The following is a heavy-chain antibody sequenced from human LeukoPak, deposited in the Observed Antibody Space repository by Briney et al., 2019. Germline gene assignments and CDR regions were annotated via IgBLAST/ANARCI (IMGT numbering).Heavy chain of an antibody. V-gene: IGHV3-33*01. Sequence: GRSLRLSCAASGFTFSSHGMHWVRQAPGKGLEWVAVIWYDGSNKYYADSVKGRFTISRDNSKNTLYLQMNSLRAEDTAVYFCARGYGLRSPLYYYYGMDVWGKGTTVTVSS. CDR3: ARGYGLRSPLYYYYGMDV. CDR1: GFTFSSHG. D-gene: IGHD3-10*01. J-gene: IGHJ6*04. CDR2: IWYDGSNK.